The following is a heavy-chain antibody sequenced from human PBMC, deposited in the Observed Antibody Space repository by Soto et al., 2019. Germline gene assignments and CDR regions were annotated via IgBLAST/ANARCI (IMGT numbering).Heavy chain of an antibody. V-gene: IGHV1-69*13. J-gene: IGHJ6*02. CDR2: IIPIFGTA. Sequence: SVKVSCNASGGTFSSYAISLVRQAPGQGLEWMGGIIPIFGTANYAQKFQGRVTITADESTSTAYMELSSLRSEDTAVYYCARSRVYGDYVGYYGMDVWGQGTTVTVSS. D-gene: IGHD4-17*01. CDR3: ARSRVYGDYVGYYGMDV. CDR1: GGTFSSYA.